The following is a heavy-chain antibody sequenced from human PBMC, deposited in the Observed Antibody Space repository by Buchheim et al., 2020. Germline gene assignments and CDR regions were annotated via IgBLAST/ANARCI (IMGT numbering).Heavy chain of an antibody. J-gene: IGHJ4*02. D-gene: IGHD3-10*02. CDR1: GGSISSYY. V-gene: IGHV4-59*12. Sequence: QVQLQESGPGLVKPSETLSLTCTVSGGSISSYYWSWIRQPPGKGLEWIGYIYYSGSTYYNPSLKSRVTISVDTSKNQFSLKLSSVTAADTAVYYCARESVRGPSRDWGQGTL. CDR2: IYYSGST. CDR3: ARESVRGPSRD.